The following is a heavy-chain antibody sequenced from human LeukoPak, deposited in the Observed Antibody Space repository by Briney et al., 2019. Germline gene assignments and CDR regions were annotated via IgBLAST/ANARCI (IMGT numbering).Heavy chain of an antibody. V-gene: IGHV4-61*02. CDR3: ARDGVVTMELDF. CDR2: IYPSGNT. J-gene: IGHJ4*02. D-gene: IGHD3-10*01. CDR1: GESISSSRHH. Sequence: SETLSLTCSVSGESISSSRHHWSWIRQPAGKGLEWIGRIYPSGNTNYNPSLKSRATISLDTSNNQFSLNLKSVTAADTAMYYCARDGVVTMELDFWGQGTLVTVSS.